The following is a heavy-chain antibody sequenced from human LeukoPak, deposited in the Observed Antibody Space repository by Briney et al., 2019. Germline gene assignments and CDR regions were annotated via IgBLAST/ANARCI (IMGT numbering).Heavy chain of an antibody. CDR3: AKSVLSIAAAGTNYMDV. CDR1: GFTFSSYA. J-gene: IGHJ6*03. V-gene: IGHV3-23*01. Sequence: GGSLRLSCAASGFTFSSYAMSWVRQAPGKGLEWVSAISGSGGSTYYADSVKGRFTISRDNSKNTLYLQMNSLRAEDTAVYYCAKSVLSIAAAGTNYMDVWGKGTTVTVSS. D-gene: IGHD6-13*01. CDR2: ISGSGGST.